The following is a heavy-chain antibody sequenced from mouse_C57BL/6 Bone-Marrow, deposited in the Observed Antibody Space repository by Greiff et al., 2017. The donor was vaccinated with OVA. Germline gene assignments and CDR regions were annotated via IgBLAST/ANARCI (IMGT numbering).Heavy chain of an antibody. CDR1: GYTFTSYW. J-gene: IGHJ1*03. CDR3: ARGPTVVVPWYFDV. D-gene: IGHD1-1*01. V-gene: IGHV1-52*01. Sequence: QVQLQQSGAELVRPGSSVKLSCKASGYTFTSYWMHWVKQRPIQGLEWIGNIDPSDSETHYNQKFKDKATLTVDKSSSTAYMQLSSLTSEDSAVYYCARGPTVVVPWYFDVWGTGTTVTVSS. CDR2: IDPSDSET.